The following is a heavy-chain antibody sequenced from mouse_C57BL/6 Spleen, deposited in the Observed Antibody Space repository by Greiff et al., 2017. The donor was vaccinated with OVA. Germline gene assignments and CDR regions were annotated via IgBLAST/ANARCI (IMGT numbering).Heavy chain of an antibody. J-gene: IGHJ2*01. D-gene: IGHD2-5*01. Sequence: VQLQQPGAELVKPGASVTMSCKASGYTFTSYWITWVKQRPGQGLEWIGDIYPGSGSTNYNEKFKSKATLTVDTSSSTAYMQLSSLTSEDSAVYYCARNYYSNYYFDDGGQGTTLTVSS. CDR1: GYTFTSYW. CDR2: IYPGSGST. CDR3: ARNYYSNYYFDD. V-gene: IGHV1-55*01.